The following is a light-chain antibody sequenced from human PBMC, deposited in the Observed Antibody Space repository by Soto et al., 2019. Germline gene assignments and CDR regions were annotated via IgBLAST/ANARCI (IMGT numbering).Light chain of an antibody. Sequence: DIQMTQSPSSLSASVGDRVTITCRASQSISSYLNWYQQKPGKAPKLLIYAASSLQSGVPSRFSGSGSGTDFTLTISSLQPEDSAVYYCHQYNNWWTFGQGTKVDIK. J-gene: IGKJ1*01. V-gene: IGKV1-39*01. CDR3: HQYNNWWT. CDR2: AAS. CDR1: QSISSY.